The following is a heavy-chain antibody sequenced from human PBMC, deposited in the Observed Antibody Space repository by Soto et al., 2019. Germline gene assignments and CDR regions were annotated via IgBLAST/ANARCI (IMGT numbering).Heavy chain of an antibody. D-gene: IGHD2-2*01. V-gene: IGHV3-23*04. CDR3: AKGLLSCTGTTCRPDYFDF. J-gene: IGHJ4*02. Sequence: EVKLVESGEGLDKRGGSLRLSCPASGFFFDSKARTWFRQLHGKGLAGALSISGHVDSTYFADSMKGRLPISRDISKNTLHLQMNILRADDTAVYYCAKGLLSCTGTTCRPDYFDFWGQGTLVTVSS. CDR1: GFFFDSKA. CDR2: ISGHVDST.